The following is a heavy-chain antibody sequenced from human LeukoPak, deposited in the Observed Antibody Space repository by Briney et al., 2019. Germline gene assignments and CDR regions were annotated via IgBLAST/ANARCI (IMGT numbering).Heavy chain of an antibody. J-gene: IGHJ4*02. Sequence: ASVKVSCKASGYTFTSYAMNWVRRAPGQGLEWMGWINTNTGSPTYAQGFTGRFVFSLDTSVSTAYLQISSLKAEDTAVYYCAREGQWLVVNFDYWGQGTLVTVSS. CDR3: AREGQWLVVNFDY. V-gene: IGHV7-4-1*02. D-gene: IGHD6-19*01. CDR1: GYTFTSYA. CDR2: INTNTGSP.